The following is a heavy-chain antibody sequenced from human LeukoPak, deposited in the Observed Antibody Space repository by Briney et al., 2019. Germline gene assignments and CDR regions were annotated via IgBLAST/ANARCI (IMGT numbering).Heavy chain of an antibody. V-gene: IGHV3-74*01. CDR3: ARDDGWELRYYGMDV. D-gene: IGHD1-26*01. Sequence: GGSLRLSCAASGFTFSSYWMHWVRQAPGKGLVWVSRINSDGSSTSYADSVKGRFTISRDNAKNTLYQQMNSLRAEDTAVYYCARDDGWELRYYGMDVWGQGTTVTVSS. CDR2: INSDGSST. J-gene: IGHJ6*02. CDR1: GFTFSSYW.